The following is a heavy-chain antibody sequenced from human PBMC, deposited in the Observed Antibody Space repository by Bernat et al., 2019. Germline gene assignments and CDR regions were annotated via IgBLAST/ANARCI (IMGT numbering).Heavy chain of an antibody. Sequence: QVQLVQSGAEVKKPGASVKVSCKASGYTFTSYGISWVRQAPGQGLEWMGWISAYNGNTNYAQKLQGRGTMTTDTTTSTAYMELRSLRSDDTAVYYCARVGVAARYYYYYGMDVWGQGTTVTVSS. CDR1: GYTFTSYG. J-gene: IGHJ6*02. V-gene: IGHV1-18*04. D-gene: IGHD6-6*01. CDR3: ARVGVAARYYYYYGMDV. CDR2: ISAYNGNT.